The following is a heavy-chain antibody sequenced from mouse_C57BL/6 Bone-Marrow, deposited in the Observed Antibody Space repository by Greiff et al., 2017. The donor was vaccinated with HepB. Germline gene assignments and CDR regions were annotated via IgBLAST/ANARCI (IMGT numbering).Heavy chain of an antibody. CDR3: TREDYYGSSSEAY. CDR1: GFTFSSYA. V-gene: IGHV5-9-1*02. Sequence: EVKLMESGEGLVKPGGSLKLSCAASGFTFSSYAMSWVRQTPEKRLEWVAYISSGGDYIYYADTVKGRFTISRDNARNTLYLQMSSLKSEDTAMYYCTREDYYGSSSEAYWGQETLVTVSA. D-gene: IGHD1-1*01. CDR2: ISSGGDYI. J-gene: IGHJ3*01.